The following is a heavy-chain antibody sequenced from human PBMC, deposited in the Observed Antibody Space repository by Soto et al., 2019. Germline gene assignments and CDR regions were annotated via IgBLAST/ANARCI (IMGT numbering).Heavy chain of an antibody. Sequence: QVPLQQWGAGLLKPSETLSLTCAVYGGSFSGYYWTWIRQPPGTGLEWIGEINHSGSTNYNPSLKCRVTIAVDTSKNQFSLKLTSVTAADTAVYYGARDKITGLFDYWDQGTLVTVSS. CDR2: INHSGST. J-gene: IGHJ4*02. D-gene: IGHD2-8*02. V-gene: IGHV4-34*01. CDR3: ARDKITGLFDY. CDR1: GGSFSGYY.